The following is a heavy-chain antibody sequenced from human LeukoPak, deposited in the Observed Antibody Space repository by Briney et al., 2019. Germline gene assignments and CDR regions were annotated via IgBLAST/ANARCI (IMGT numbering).Heavy chain of an antibody. V-gene: IGHV3-74*01. CDR1: GFTFSSYW. CDR3: ARRNRQDAFDI. D-gene: IGHD1/OR15-1a*01. Sequence: PGGSLRLSCATSGFTFSSYWMHWVRQAPGKGLVWGSRINSDASGTSYADSVKGRFTISRDNAKNTLYLQMNSLRAEDTAVYYCARRNRQDAFDIWGQGTMVTVSS. CDR2: INSDASGT. J-gene: IGHJ3*02.